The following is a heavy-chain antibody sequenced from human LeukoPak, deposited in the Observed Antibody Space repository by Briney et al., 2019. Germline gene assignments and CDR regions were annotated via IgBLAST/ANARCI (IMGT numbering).Heavy chain of an antibody. D-gene: IGHD1-26*01. J-gene: IGHJ4*02. V-gene: IGHV3-30*02. Sequence: GGSLRLSCAASGFTFSSYGMHWVRQAPGKGLEWVAFIWYDGSNKYYADSVKGRFTISRDNSKNTLYLQMNSLRAEDTAVYYCAKARVGATTSGYWGQGTLVTVSS. CDR1: GFTFSSYG. CDR2: IWYDGSNK. CDR3: AKARVGATTSGY.